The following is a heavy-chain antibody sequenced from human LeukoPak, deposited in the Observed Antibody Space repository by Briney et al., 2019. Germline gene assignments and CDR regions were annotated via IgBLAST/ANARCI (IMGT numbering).Heavy chain of an antibody. CDR2: ISGSGGST. CDR3: AKDRSCTNDICHGDFDY. J-gene: IGHJ4*02. V-gene: IGHV3-23*01. CDR1: GFTFSSYA. D-gene: IGHD2-8*01. Sequence: GGSLRLSCAASGFTFSSYAVSWVRQAPGKGLEWVSSISGSGGSTYSADSVKGRFTISRDNSKTTLYLQMNSLRAEDTALYYCAKDRSCTNDICHGDFDYWGQGTLVTVSS.